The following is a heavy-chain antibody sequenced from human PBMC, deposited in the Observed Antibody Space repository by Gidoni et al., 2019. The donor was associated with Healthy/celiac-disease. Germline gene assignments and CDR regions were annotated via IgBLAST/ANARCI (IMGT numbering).Heavy chain of an antibody. V-gene: IGHV4-30-2*01. CDR1: GGSISSGGYS. Sequence: QLQLQESGSGLVKPSQTLSLTCAVSGGSISSGGYSWSWIRQPPGKGLEWIGYIYHSVSTYYNPSLKSRVTISVDRSKNQFSLKLSSVTAADTAVYYCASVRSVVVITTNWYFDLWGRGTLVTVSS. CDR3: ASVRSVVVITTNWYFDL. J-gene: IGHJ2*01. D-gene: IGHD3-22*01. CDR2: IYHSVST.